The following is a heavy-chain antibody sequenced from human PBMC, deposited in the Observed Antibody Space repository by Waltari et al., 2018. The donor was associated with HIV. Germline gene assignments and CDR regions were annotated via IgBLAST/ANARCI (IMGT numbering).Heavy chain of an antibody. J-gene: IGHJ4*02. CDR1: GYTLTELS. Sequence: QVQLVQSGAEVNKPGASVKVSCQVSGYTLTELSMHWVRPAPGKGHEWMGGFEPEDGETIYAQKVQGRVTMTEDTSTDTAYMELSSLRSEDTAVYYCATNTRRGGFGELFPLDYWGQGTLVTVSS. D-gene: IGHD3-10*01. CDR2: FEPEDGET. V-gene: IGHV1-24*01. CDR3: ATNTRRGGFGELFPLDY.